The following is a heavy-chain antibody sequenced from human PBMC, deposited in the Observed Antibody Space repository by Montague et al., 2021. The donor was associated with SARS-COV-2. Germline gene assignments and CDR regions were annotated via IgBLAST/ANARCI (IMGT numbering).Heavy chain of an antibody. J-gene: IGHJ6*03. V-gene: IGHV6-1*01. CDR3: ARATEWRGYYYYYYYMDV. D-gene: IGHD3-3*01. CDR2: TYYRSRWFN. CDR1: GDGVSSNSAA. Sequence: CAISGDGVSSNSAAWNWIRQSPSRGLEWLGRTYYRSRWFNDYAVSIRSRITINPDTSKNQFSLQLNSVTPEDTAVYYCARATEWRGYYYYYYYMDVWGKGTTVTVSS.